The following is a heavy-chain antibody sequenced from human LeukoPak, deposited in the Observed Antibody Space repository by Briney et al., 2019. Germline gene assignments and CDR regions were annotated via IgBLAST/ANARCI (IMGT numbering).Heavy chain of an antibody. CDR1: GFTFSSYW. D-gene: IGHD6-13*01. CDR2: IKQDGSEK. V-gene: IGHV3-7*03. J-gene: IGHJ6*03. Sequence: GGSLRLSCAASGFTFSSYWMSWVRQAPGKGLEWVANIKQDGSEKYYVDSVKGRFTISRDNAKNSLYLQMNSLRAEDTAVYYCARLAAAGYYYYYYYMDVWGKGTTVTVSS. CDR3: ARLAAAGYYYYYYYMDV.